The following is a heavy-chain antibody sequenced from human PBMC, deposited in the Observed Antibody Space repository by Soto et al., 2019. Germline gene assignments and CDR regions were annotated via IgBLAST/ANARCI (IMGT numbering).Heavy chain of an antibody. CDR1: GFTFDDYT. D-gene: IGHD1-26*01. V-gene: IGHV3-43*01. Sequence: VQLVESGGVVVQPGGSLRLSCAASGFTFDDYTMHWVRQAPGKGLEWVSLISWDGGSTYYADSVKGRFTISRDNSKNSLYLQMNSLRTEDTALYYCAKDISGGSYGLFDYWGQGTLVTVSS. CDR3: AKDISGGSYGLFDY. CDR2: ISWDGGST. J-gene: IGHJ4*02.